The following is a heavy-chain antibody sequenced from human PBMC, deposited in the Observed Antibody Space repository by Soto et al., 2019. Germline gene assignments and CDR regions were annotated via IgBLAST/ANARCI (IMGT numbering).Heavy chain of an antibody. D-gene: IGHD3-10*01. CDR2: INPSGGST. CDR3: ARALRRRITMVRGVIMGAPDAFDI. V-gene: IGHV1-46*01. Sequence: GASVKVSCKASGYTFTSYYMHCVRQAPGQVLEWMGIINPSGGSTSYAQKFQGRVTMTRDTSTSTVYMELSSLRSEDTAVYYCARALRRRITMVRGVIMGAPDAFDIWGQGTMVTVSS. CDR1: GYTFTSYY. J-gene: IGHJ3*02.